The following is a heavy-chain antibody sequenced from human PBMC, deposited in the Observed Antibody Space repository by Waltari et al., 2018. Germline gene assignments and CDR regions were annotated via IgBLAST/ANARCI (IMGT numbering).Heavy chain of an antibody. J-gene: IGHJ4*02. CDR3: AKTPSLYLTNYDFWSGYPYYFDY. CDR1: GFTFSSYA. D-gene: IGHD3-3*01. V-gene: IGHV3-23*01. Sequence: EVQLLESGGGLVQPGGSLRLSCAASGFTFSSYAMSWVRQAPGKGLEWVSAISGSGGSTYYADSVKGRFTISRDNSKNTLYLQMNSLRAEDTAVYYCAKTPSLYLTNYDFWSGYPYYFDYWGQGTLVTVSS. CDR2: ISGSGGST.